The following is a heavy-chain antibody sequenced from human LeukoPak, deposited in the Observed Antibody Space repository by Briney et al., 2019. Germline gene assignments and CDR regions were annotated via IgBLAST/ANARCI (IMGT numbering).Heavy chain of an antibody. D-gene: IGHD2-15*01. CDR3: ARDRRLGYCSGGSCGPKNWFDP. J-gene: IGHJ5*02. CDR2: INPSGGST. V-gene: IGHV1-46*01. Sequence: ASVKVSCKASGYTFTSYYMHRVRQAPGQGLEWMGIINPSGGSTSYAQKFQGRVTMTRDMSTSTVYMELSSLRSEDTAVYYCARDRRLGYCSGGSCGPKNWFDPWGQGTLVTVSS. CDR1: GYTFTSYY.